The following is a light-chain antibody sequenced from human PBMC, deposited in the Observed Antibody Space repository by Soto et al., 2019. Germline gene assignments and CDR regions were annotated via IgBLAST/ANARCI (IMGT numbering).Light chain of an antibody. CDR3: QQYGSPWT. CDR1: QSVDIN. CDR2: GAS. Sequence: EIVLTQSPATLSVSPGDRVTLSCRASQSVDINLAWYQQRPGQAPRLLVYGASTKATDMPGRFSGRGSGTEFTLTINNLQSEDFAVYYCQQYGSPWTFGQGTKVDIK. V-gene: IGKV3-15*01. J-gene: IGKJ1*01.